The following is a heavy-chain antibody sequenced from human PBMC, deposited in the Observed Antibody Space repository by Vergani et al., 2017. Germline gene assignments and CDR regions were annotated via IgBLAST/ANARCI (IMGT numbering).Heavy chain of an antibody. CDR3: AGQNPYGSAHVDF. D-gene: IGHD3-10*01. CDR1: GYSVGSGSY. Sequence: QVDLQESGPGLVKPSETLSLNCAVSGYSVGSGSYWGWFRQPPGRGRECIGFVHLNGNTYYTSSFRSRATISRDTSKNQFSLRLTSVTAADTAVYYCAGQNPYGSAHVDFWGRGVLVTVSA. CDR2: VHLNGNT. J-gene: IGHJ4*02. V-gene: IGHV4-38-2*01.